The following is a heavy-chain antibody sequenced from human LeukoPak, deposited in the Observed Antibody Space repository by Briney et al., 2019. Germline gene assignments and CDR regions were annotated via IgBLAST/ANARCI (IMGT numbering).Heavy chain of an antibody. J-gene: IGHJ6*03. D-gene: IGHD3-3*01. Sequence: SETLSLTCTVSGGSISSYYWSWIRQPPGKGLEWIGYIYYSGSTNYNPSLKSRVTISVDTSKNQFSLKLSSVTAADTAVYYCARSPLTIFGVVIQYYYYMDVWGKGTTVTVSS. CDR2: IYYSGST. CDR3: ARSPLTIFGVVIQYYYYMDV. CDR1: GGSISSYY. V-gene: IGHV4-59*01.